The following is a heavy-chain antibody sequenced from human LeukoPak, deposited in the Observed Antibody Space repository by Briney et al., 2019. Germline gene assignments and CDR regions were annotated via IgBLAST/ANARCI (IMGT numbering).Heavy chain of an antibody. CDR2: ISSNGGST. D-gene: IGHD3-10*01. CDR3: ARGPPPLLWFGELLNYFDY. Sequence: GGSLRLSCAASGFTFSSYAMHWVSQAPGKGLEYVSAISSNGGSTYYANSVKGRFTISRDNSKNTLYLQMGSLRAEDMAVYYCARGPPPLLWFGELLNYFDYWGQGTLVTVSS. CDR1: GFTFSSYA. J-gene: IGHJ4*02. V-gene: IGHV3-64*01.